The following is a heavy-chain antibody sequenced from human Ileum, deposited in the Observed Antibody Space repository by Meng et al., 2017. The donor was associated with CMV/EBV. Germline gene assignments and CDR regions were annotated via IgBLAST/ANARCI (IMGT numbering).Heavy chain of an antibody. J-gene: IGHJ4*02. CDR1: GGPISSNYY. D-gene: IGHD2/OR15-2a*01. CDR3: AQRIYIDSYYFDS. V-gene: IGHV4-39*07. Sequence: HPQLLESGPGLVNPSETLSLTCTVSGGPISSNYYWGWIRQSPGKGLEWIGSLYYNGDTYYNPSLKSRVTLSVDTSKNQFSLKLNSVIAADTAVYYCAQRIYIDSYYFDSWGQGTLVTASS. CDR2: LYYNGDT.